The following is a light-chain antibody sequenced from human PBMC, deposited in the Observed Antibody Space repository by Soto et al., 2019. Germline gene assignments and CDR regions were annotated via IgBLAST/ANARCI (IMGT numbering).Light chain of an antibody. V-gene: IGKV1-39*01. CDR3: QQSYSKT. Sequence: DIQMTQSPSSLFASVGDRVTITCRASQSISSYLNWYQQKPGKAPKLLIYAASSLQSGVPSRFSGSGSGTDFTLTISSLQPEDFATYYCQQSYSKTFGQGTKVDNK. J-gene: IGKJ1*01. CDR2: AAS. CDR1: QSISSY.